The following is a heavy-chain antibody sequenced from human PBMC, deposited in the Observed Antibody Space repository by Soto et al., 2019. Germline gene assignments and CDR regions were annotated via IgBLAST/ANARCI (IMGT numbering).Heavy chain of an antibody. CDR1: GFTFSNAW. V-gene: IGHV3-15*01. Sequence: GGSLRLSCAASGFTFSNAWMSWVRQAPGKGLEWVGRIKSRTDGGRTDYAAPVKGRFTISRDDSKNTLYLQMNSLKTEDTAVYYCTKAPGLVWFGEYAFDIWGQGTMVTVSS. D-gene: IGHD3-10*01. J-gene: IGHJ3*02. CDR3: TKAPGLVWFGEYAFDI. CDR2: IKSRTDGGRT.